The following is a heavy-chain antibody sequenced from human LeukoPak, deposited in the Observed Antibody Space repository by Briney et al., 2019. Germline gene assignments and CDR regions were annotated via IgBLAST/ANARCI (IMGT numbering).Heavy chain of an antibody. J-gene: IGHJ3*02. CDR2: FYYSGST. V-gene: IGHV4-59*01. Sequence: PSETLSLTCTVSGGSISYYYWSWIRQPPGKGLEWIGSFYYSGSTNYNPSLKSRVTISVDTSENQFSLNLTSVAAADTAVYYCAVGYNWNDDGEAFDIWGQGTMVTVSS. D-gene: IGHD1-1*01. CDR3: AVGYNWNDDGEAFDI. CDR1: GGSISYYY.